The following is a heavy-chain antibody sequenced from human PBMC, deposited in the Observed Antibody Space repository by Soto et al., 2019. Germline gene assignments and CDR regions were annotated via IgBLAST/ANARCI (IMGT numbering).Heavy chain of an antibody. D-gene: IGHD3-16*01. CDR2: ISDSGSNT. CDR3: AKAAGAANWQFGGWTEAVKSSQH. V-gene: IGHV3-23*01. CDR1: GFTFGDYA. J-gene: IGHJ1*01. Sequence: GGSLRLSCAASGFTFGDYAMSWVRRAPGKGLEWVSTISDSGSNTYNTDSVKGRFTISRDNSNDTLYLQMNSLRADDTAVYYWAKAAGAANWQFGGWTEAVKSSQHGVQGTVVPVSS.